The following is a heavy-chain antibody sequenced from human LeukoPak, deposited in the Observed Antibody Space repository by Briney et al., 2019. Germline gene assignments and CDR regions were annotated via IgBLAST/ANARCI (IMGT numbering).Heavy chain of an antibody. V-gene: IGHV4-38-2*02. CDR2: IYHSGST. J-gene: IGHJ3*02. Sequence: PSETLSLTCTVSGYSISSGYYWGWIRQPPGKGLEWIGRIYHSGSTYYNPSLKSRVTISVDTSKNQFSLKLSSVTAADTAVYYCARDPDYYGSSGYWGNAFDIWGQGTMVTVSS. D-gene: IGHD3-22*01. CDR1: GYSISSGYY. CDR3: ARDPDYYGSSGYWGNAFDI.